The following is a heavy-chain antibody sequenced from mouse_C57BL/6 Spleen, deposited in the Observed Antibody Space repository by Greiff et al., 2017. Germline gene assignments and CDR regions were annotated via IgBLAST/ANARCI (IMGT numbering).Heavy chain of an antibody. J-gene: IGHJ3*01. Sequence: VQLQQPGAELVKPGASVKVSCKASGYTFTSYWMHWVKQRPGQGLEWIGRIHPSDSDTNYNQKFKGKATLTVDKSSSTAYMQLSSLTSEDSAVYYCAMLYGSAWFAYWGQGTLVTVSA. V-gene: IGHV1-74*01. D-gene: IGHD1-1*01. CDR1: GYTFTSYW. CDR3: AMLYGSAWFAY. CDR2: IHPSDSDT.